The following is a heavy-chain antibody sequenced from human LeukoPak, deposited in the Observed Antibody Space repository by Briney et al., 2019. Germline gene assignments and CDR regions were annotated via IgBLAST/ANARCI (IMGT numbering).Heavy chain of an antibody. D-gene: IGHD3-3*01. V-gene: IGHV4-59*02. CDR2: IYHSGST. CDR1: GVPVTADY. CDR3: ARNRGGYYDFWSGYYPNWFDP. J-gene: IGHJ5*02. Sequence: PSETLSLTCTISGVPVTADYWSWIRQPPGKGPEWIGYIYHSGSTNYNPSLQSRVSMSLDRSKSQLSLNLTSVTAADTAVYFCARNRGGYYDFWSGYYPNWFDPWGQGILVTVSS.